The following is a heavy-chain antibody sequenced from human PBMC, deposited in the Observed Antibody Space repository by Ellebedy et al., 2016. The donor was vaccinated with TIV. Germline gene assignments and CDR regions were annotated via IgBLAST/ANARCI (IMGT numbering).Heavy chain of an antibody. V-gene: IGHV1-46*01. CDR3: ARADPSIAARRWGATYGYYFDY. CDR2: INPRGGTT. CDR1: GYTFTNYY. D-gene: IGHD6-6*01. J-gene: IGHJ4*02. Sequence: ASVKVSCKASGYTFTNYYIHWVRQAPGQGLEWMGVINPRGGTTSYAQKFQGRVTITADKSTSTAYMELSSLRSEDTAVYYCARADPSIAARRWGATYGYYFDYWGQGTLVTVSS.